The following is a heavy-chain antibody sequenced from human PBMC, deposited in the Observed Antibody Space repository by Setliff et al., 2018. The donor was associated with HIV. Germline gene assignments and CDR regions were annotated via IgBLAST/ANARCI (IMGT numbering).Heavy chain of an antibody. D-gene: IGHD6-13*01. V-gene: IGHV4-39*07. Sequence: SETLSLTCIVSGGSISSSSYYWGWIRQPPGKGLEWIGTVYYRGSTYYNPSLKSRVTISVDTSESQFSLKLSSVTAADTAVYYCARDGYSSSWYVISGSFDYWGQGILVTVSS. CDR1: GGSISSSSYY. J-gene: IGHJ4*02. CDR3: ARDGYSSSWYVISGSFDY. CDR2: VYYRGST.